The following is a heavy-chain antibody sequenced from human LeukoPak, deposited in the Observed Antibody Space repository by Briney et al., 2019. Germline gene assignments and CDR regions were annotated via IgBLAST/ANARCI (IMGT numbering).Heavy chain of an antibody. CDR1: GFTFSSYA. D-gene: IGHD4-17*01. CDR2: ISGSGGST. V-gene: IGHV3-23*01. CDR3: AILEAYGDGPKIDY. J-gene: IGHJ4*02. Sequence: GGSLRLSCVASGFTFSSYAMSWVRQAPGKGLEWVSAISGSGGSTYYADSVKGRFTISRDNSKNTLYLQMNSLRAEDTAVYYCAILEAYGDGPKIDYWGQGTLVTASS.